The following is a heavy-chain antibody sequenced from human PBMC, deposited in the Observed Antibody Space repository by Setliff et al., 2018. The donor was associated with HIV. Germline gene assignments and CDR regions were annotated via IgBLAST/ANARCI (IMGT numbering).Heavy chain of an antibody. V-gene: IGHV4-61*09. J-gene: IGHJ4*02. CDR1: GGSISSGSYY. D-gene: IGHD6-13*01. Sequence: TLSLTCTVSGGSISSGSYYWSWIRQPAGKGLEWIGHIYISGSANYNPSLKSRVTISVDTSKNQFSLKLSSVTAADTAVYYCARGQHSSTWGALFDYWGQGILVTVSS. CDR2: IYISGSA. CDR3: ARGQHSSTWGALFDY.